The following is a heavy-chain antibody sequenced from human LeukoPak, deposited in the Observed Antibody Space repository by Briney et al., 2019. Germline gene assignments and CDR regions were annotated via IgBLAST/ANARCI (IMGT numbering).Heavy chain of an antibody. V-gene: IGHV3-23*01. Sequence: GRSLRLSCAASGFTFSSYAMSWVRQAPGKGLEWVSAISGSGGSTYYADSVKGRFTISRDNSKNTLYLQMNSLRAGDTAVYYCARRYCSSTTCPVDCWGQGTLVTVSS. CDR1: GFTFSSYA. D-gene: IGHD2-2*01. J-gene: IGHJ4*02. CDR3: ARRYCSSTTCPVDC. CDR2: ISGSGGST.